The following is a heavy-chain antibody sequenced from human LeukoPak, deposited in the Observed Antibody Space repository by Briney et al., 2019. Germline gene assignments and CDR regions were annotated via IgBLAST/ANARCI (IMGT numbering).Heavy chain of an antibody. CDR3: ARVAATSRSPGAHFDY. V-gene: IGHV4-61*02. CDR1: GGSISSGSYY. CDR2: IYTSGST. J-gene: IGHJ4*02. Sequence: PSETLSLTCTVSGGSISSGSYYWSWIRQPAGKGLEWIGRIYTSGSTNYNPSLKSRVTISVDKSKNQFSLKLSSVTAADTAVYYCARVAATSRSPGAHFDYWGQGTLVTVSS. D-gene: IGHD2-15*01.